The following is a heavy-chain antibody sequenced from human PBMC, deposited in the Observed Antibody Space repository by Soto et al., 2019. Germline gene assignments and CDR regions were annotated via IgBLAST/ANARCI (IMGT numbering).Heavy chain of an antibody. D-gene: IGHD2-2*01. CDR3: ARGVVPAAMQDYYYYYGMDV. Sequence: SETLSLTCAVYGGSFSGYYWSWIRQPPGKGLEWIGEINHSGSTNYNPSLKSRVTISVDTSKNQFSLKLSSVTAADTAVYYCARGVVPAAMQDYYYYYGMDVWGQGTTVTVSS. CDR2: INHSGST. CDR1: GGSFSGYY. J-gene: IGHJ6*02. V-gene: IGHV4-34*01.